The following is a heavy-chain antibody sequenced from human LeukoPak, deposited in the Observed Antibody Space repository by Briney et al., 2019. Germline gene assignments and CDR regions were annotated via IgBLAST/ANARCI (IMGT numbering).Heavy chain of an antibody. CDR3: GRGSGVADY. D-gene: IGHD7-27*01. Sequence: GGSLNLSCVASGFTFSRYGINWVRQAPGKGLVWFSGINGNGGSITYADSGKGRFTISRDNAKNTLYLQMTSLRVEDTAVYYCGRGSGVADYWGQGALVTVSS. CDR2: INGNGGSI. J-gene: IGHJ4*02. CDR1: GFTFSRYG. V-gene: IGHV3-74*03.